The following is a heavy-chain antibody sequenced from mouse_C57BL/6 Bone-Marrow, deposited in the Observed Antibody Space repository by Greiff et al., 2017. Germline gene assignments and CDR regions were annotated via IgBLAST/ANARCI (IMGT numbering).Heavy chain of an antibody. CDR3: ARGGQRRPHFSYYYAMDY. D-gene: IGHD3-2*02. Sequence: VQLQQSGAELVKPGASVKISCKASGYTFTDYYINWVKQRPGQGLEWIGKIGPGSGSTYYNEKFKGKATLTADKSSSTAYMQLSSLTSEDSAVYFCARGGQRRPHFSYYYAMDYWGQGTSVTVSS. V-gene: IGHV1-77*01. CDR2: IGPGSGST. CDR1: GYTFTDYY. J-gene: IGHJ4*01.